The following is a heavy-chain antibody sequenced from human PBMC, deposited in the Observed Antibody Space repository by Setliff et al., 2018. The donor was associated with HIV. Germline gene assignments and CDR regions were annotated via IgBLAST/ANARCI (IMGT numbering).Heavy chain of an antibody. CDR2: IIPMFGTA. CDR1: GGTFSSHA. Sequence: SVKVSCKAPGGTFSSHAISWVRQAPGQGLEWMGGIIPMFGTANYAQNFQGRVTITADESTSTAYMELSSLRSEDTAVYYCARSASGWYDYFDYWGQGALVTVSS. CDR3: ARSASGWYDYFDY. D-gene: IGHD6-19*01. J-gene: IGHJ4*02. V-gene: IGHV1-69*13.